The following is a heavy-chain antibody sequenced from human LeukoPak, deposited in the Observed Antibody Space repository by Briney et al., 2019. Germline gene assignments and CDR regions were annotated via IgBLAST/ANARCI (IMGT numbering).Heavy chain of an antibody. CDR1: GYRFISYW. Sequence: GESLQISCQASGYRFISYWIGWVRQLPGKGLEWMGTIYPTDSNTTYSPSFQRQVIISVYKSNNTAYLQWSNLKASDTAMYYCARRGDGYNYGAAYWGRGTRDTVSS. J-gene: IGHJ4*02. D-gene: IGHD5-24*01. CDR2: IYPTDSNT. CDR3: ARRGDGYNYGAAY. V-gene: IGHV5-51*01.